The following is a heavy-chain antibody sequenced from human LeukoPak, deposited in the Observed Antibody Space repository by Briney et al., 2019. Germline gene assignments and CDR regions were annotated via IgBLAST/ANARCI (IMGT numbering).Heavy chain of an antibody. J-gene: IGHJ6*02. CDR3: ARDRRAVASYGMDV. CDR1: GGSISSYC. Sequence: SETLSLTCTVSGGSISSYCWSWLRQPPGKEREGIGYIYYSGSTNYNPSLKSRVTISVDTSKNQFSLKLRSVTAADTAVYYCARDRRAVASYGMDVWGQGTTVTVSS. V-gene: IGHV4-59*01. D-gene: IGHD6-19*01. CDR2: IYYSGST.